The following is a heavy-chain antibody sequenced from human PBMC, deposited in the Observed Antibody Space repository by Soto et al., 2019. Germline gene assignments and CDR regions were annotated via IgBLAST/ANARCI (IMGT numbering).Heavy chain of an antibody. V-gene: IGHV1-46*01. CDR3: ARDVGMASRPYLDY. CDR2: INPSGCST. Sequence: AAVKVSCKASGSTFTTYYMYWVRQAPGQGLEWMGIINPSGCSTSVAQNFQGRVTMTRDTSTSTVYMELISLTSEDTAVYYCARDVGMASRPYLDYWGQGTLVTVSS. D-gene: IGHD6-6*01. CDR1: GSTFTTYY. J-gene: IGHJ4*02.